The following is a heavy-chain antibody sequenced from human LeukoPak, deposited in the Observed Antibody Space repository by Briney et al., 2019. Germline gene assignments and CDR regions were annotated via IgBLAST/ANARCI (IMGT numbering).Heavy chain of an antibody. CDR3: ARRVPAAIRYYGMDV. CDR2: IYYSGRT. V-gene: IGHV4-59*01. J-gene: IGHJ6*02. CDR1: GGSISSYY. Sequence: SETLSLTCVVPGGSISSYYWSWIRQPPGKGLGWSGYIYYSGRTNYNPSLKSRVTISVDTSKNQFSLKLSSVTAADTAVYYCARRVPAAIRYYGMDVWGQGTTVTVSS. D-gene: IGHD2-2*01.